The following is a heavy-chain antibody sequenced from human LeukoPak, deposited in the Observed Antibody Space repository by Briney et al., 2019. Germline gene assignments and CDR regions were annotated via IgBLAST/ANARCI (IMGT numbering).Heavy chain of an antibody. CDR2: IYYSGST. CDR3: ARVVGYDFWSGYYIGYNWFDP. CDR1: GGSISSYY. J-gene: IGHJ5*02. Sequence: PSETLSLTCTVSGGSISSYYWSWIRQPPGKGLEWIGYIYYSGSTNYNPSLKSRVTISVDTSKTQFSLKLSSVTAADTAVYYCARVVGYDFWSGYYIGYNWFDPWGQGTLVTVPS. V-gene: IGHV4-59*01. D-gene: IGHD3-3*01.